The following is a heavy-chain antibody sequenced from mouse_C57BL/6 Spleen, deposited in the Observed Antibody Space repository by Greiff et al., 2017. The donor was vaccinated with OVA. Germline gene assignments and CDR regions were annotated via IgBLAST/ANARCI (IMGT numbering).Heavy chain of an antibody. CDR2: ISDGGSYT. V-gene: IGHV5-4*03. J-gene: IGHJ1*03. Sequence: VKLVESGGGFVKPGGSLKLSCAASGFTFSSYALSWVRQTPEKRLAWVATISDGGSYTYYPDNVKGRFTFYREKAKRNLDLQMSHLQTEDTAMYYCARNAVLRDWYSDVWGTGTAVTVSS. D-gene: IGHD1-1*01. CDR1: GFTFSSYA. CDR3: ARNAVLRDWYSDV.